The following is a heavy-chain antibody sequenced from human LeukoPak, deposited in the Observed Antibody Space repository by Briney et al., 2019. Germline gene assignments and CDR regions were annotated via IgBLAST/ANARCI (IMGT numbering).Heavy chain of an antibody. Sequence: ASVKVSCKASGYTFTSYGISWVRQAPGQGLEWMGWISAYNGNTNYAQKLQGRVTMTTDTSTSTAYMELRSLRSDDTAVYYCARGNPTMVRGVIFPVDYWGQGTLVTVSS. CDR1: GYTFTSYG. J-gene: IGHJ4*02. V-gene: IGHV1-18*01. CDR3: ARGNPTMVRGVIFPVDY. CDR2: ISAYNGNT. D-gene: IGHD3-10*01.